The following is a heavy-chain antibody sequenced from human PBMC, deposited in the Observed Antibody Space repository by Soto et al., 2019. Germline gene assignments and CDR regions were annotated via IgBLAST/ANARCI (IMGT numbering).Heavy chain of an antibody. CDR3: ARGRYCLTGRCFPNWFDS. Sequence: PSETLSLTCSLSGHSLSNLDYFWDWLRQPPGQALEYIGYIYKSATTYYNPSFESRVAISVDTSKSQFSLNVTSVTAADTAVYFCARGRYCLTGRCFPNWFDSWGQGALVTVSS. CDR2: IYKSATT. CDR1: GHSLSNLDYF. J-gene: IGHJ5*01. V-gene: IGHV4-30-4*01. D-gene: IGHD7-27*01.